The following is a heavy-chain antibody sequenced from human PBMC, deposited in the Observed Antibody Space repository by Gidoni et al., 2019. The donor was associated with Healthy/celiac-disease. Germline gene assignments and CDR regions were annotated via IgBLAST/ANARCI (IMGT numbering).Heavy chain of an antibody. CDR1: GFAFSSYT. CDR2: ISSHSYI. J-gene: IGHJ2*01. Sequence: EVQLVESGGGLVKPGGSLRRSCAASGFAFSSYTMNWVRQAPGKGLEWVSSISSHSYIYYADSLKGRFTISRDNAKNSLYVQMNSLRAEDTAVYYCARGDKYSSSGYFDLWGRGTLVTVSS. D-gene: IGHD6-6*01. CDR3: ARGDKYSSSGYFDL. V-gene: IGHV3-21*01.